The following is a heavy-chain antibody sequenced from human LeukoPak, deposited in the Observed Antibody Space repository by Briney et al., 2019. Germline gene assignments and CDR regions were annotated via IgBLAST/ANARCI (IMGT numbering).Heavy chain of an antibody. V-gene: IGHV3-23*01. CDR1: GFTFSSYP. Sequence: GGSLRLSCAGSGFTFSSYPMSWVRQAPAKGLQWVSAISGGGGSAYYADSVKSRFTISRDNSKGTLYLQMHSLRAEDTAIYYCAARPLMPPRFDYWGQGTLVTVSS. CDR3: AARPLMPPRFDY. CDR2: ISGGGGSA. D-gene: IGHD2-2*01. J-gene: IGHJ4*02.